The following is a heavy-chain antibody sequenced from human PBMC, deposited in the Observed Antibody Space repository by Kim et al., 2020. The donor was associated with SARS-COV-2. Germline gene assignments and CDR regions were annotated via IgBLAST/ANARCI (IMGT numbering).Heavy chain of an antibody. J-gene: IGHJ4*02. CDR1: GYTLTELS. V-gene: IGHV1-24*01. D-gene: IGHD3-22*01. CDR3: ATLDSSGYYKEYYFDY. Sequence: ASVKVSCKVXGYTLTELSMHWVRQAPGKGLEWMGGFDPEDGETIYAQKFQGRVTMTEDTSTDTAYMDLSSLRSEDTAVYYCATLDSSGYYKEYYFDYWGQGTLATVSS. CDR2: FDPEDGET.